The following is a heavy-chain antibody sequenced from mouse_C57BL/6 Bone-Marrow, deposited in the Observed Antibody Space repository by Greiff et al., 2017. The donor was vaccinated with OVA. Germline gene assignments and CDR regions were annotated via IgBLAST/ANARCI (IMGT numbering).Heavy chain of an antibody. Sequence: VHLVESGAELMKPGASVKLSCKATGYTFTGYWIEWVKQRPGHGLEWIGEILPGSGSTNYNEKFKGKATFTADTSSISAYMQLSSLTTEDSAIYYCAIGGITSLFDYSGQGTTLTVSS. CDR2: ILPGSGST. D-gene: IGHD2-4*01. CDR1: GYTFTGYW. CDR3: AIGGITSLFDY. V-gene: IGHV1-9*01. J-gene: IGHJ2*01.